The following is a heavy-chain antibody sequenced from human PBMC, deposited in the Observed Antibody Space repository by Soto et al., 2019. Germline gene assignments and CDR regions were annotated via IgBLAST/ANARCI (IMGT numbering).Heavy chain of an antibody. V-gene: IGHV3-7*04. Sequence: EVQLVEFGGDLVQPGGSLRLSCAASGFTFSNFWMSWVRQTPGRGLEWVANMNQDGSEKYYLDSVRGRFTISRDNAKNSLSLQINSLRAEDTAVYYCAKDASGWSVTWGQGTPVIVSS. CDR3: AKDASGWSVT. D-gene: IGHD6-19*01. CDR2: MNQDGSEK. CDR1: GFTFSNFW. J-gene: IGHJ5*02.